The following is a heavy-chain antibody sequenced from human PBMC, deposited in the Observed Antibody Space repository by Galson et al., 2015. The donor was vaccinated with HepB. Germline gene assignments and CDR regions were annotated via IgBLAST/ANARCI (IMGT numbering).Heavy chain of an antibody. CDR2: IDPGDSDT. CDR1: GYSFTNYW. Sequence: QSGAEVKKPGESLKISCKGSGYSFTNYWIGWVRQMPGKGLEWMGIIDPGDSDTRYSPSFQGQVTISVDKSISTAYLQWSSLKASDSAMYYCARRPGYSGGWHWFDPWGQGTLVAVSS. CDR3: ARRPGYSGGWHWFDP. V-gene: IGHV5-51*01. D-gene: IGHD6-19*01. J-gene: IGHJ5*02.